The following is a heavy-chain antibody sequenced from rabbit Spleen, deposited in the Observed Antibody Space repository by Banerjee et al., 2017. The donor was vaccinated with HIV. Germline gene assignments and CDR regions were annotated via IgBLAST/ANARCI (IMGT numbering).Heavy chain of an antibody. CDR1: EFDFSNYG. J-gene: IGHJ4*01. D-gene: IGHD1-1*01. V-gene: IGHV1S47*01. CDR3: VRGASSSGYYSL. Sequence: QEQLVESGGGLVQPGGSLKLSCKASEFDFSNYGVSWVRQAPGKGLEWIGYIEPIFGNTYYANWVNGRFTISSHNAQNTLYLQLNSLTAADTATYFCVRGASSSGYYSLWGQGTLFTVS. CDR2: IEPIFGNT.